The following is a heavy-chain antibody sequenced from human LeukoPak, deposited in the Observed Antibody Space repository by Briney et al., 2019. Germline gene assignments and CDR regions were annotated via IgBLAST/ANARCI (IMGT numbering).Heavy chain of an antibody. Sequence: RPGGSLRLSCAASGFTFSSYSMNWVRQAPGKGLEWVSYISSSSSTIYYADSVKGRFTISRDNAKNSLYLQMNSLRADDTAVYYCASPSKYDILTGYYKGDDYWGQGTLVTVSS. V-gene: IGHV3-48*01. CDR3: ASPSKYDILTGYYKGDDY. CDR1: GFTFSSYS. J-gene: IGHJ4*02. D-gene: IGHD3-9*01. CDR2: ISSSSSTI.